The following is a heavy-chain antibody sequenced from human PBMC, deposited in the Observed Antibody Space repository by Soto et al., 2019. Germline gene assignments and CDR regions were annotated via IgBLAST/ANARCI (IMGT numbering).Heavy chain of an antibody. CDR2: INPNSGGT. D-gene: IGHD2-2*01. Sequence: ASVKVSCKASGYTFTGYYMHWVLQAPGQGLEWMGWINPNSGGTNYAQKFQGWVTMTRDTSISTAYMELSRLRSDDTAVYYCARGYCSSTSCHGGYYYYYGMDVWGQGTTVTVSS. V-gene: IGHV1-2*04. J-gene: IGHJ6*02. CDR3: ARGYCSSTSCHGGYYYYYGMDV. CDR1: GYTFTGYY.